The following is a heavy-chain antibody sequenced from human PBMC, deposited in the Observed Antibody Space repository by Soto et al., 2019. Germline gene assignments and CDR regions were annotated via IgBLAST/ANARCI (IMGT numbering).Heavy chain of an antibody. CDR2: INWNGGST. D-gene: IGHD3-10*01. J-gene: IGHJ6*02. CDR1: GFTFADYG. Sequence: GGSLRLSCAASGFTFADYGMSWVRQAPGKGLEWVSGINWNGGSTGYADSVKGRFTISRDNAKNSLYLQMNSLRAEDTALYYCARGIYGSGSYYNDDYYYYYGMDVWGQGTTVTVSS. CDR3: ARGIYGSGSYYNDDYYYYYGMDV. V-gene: IGHV3-20*04.